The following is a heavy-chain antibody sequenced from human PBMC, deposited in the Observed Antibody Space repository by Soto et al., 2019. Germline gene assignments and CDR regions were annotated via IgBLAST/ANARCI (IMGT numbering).Heavy chain of an antibody. Sequence: EVQLVESGGGLVKPGGSLRLSCAASGFTFRSYSMNWVRQAPGKGLEWVSSISSSSSYIYYADSVKGRFTISRDSAKNSLYLQMNSLRAEDTAVYYCARDRGPPSYFDLWGQGTLVTVSS. CDR2: ISSSSSYI. J-gene: IGHJ4*02. CDR3: ARDRGPPSYFDL. V-gene: IGHV3-21*01. CDR1: GFTFRSYS.